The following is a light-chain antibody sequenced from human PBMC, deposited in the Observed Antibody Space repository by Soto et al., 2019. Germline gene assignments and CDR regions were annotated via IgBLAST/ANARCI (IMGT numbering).Light chain of an antibody. J-gene: IGKJ1*01. CDR1: QGINNY. Sequence: DIQMTQSPSSLSASVGDRVTITCRASQGINNYLAWYQQKPGRVPQLLIYGASTFHSGVPSRFSGSGSGTDFTLTISSLQPEDVATYYCQKYNSAPQTFGQGTKVDIK. CDR2: GAS. V-gene: IGKV1-27*01. CDR3: QKYNSAPQT.